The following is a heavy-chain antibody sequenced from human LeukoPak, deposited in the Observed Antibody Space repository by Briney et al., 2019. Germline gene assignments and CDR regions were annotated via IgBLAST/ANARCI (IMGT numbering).Heavy chain of an antibody. V-gene: IGHV4-59*01. CDR3: AREVSVRGVINAWFDP. CDR2: IYYSGST. D-gene: IGHD3-10*01. Sequence: SETLSLTCTVSGGSISSYYWSWIRQPPGKGLEWIGYIYYSGSTNYNPSLKRRVTISVDTSKNQFSLKLSSVTAADTAVYYCAREVSVRGVINAWFDPWGQGTLVTVSS. CDR1: GGSISSYY. J-gene: IGHJ5*02.